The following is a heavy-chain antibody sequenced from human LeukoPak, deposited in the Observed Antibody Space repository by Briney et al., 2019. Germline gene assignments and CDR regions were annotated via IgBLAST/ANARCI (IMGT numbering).Heavy chain of an antibody. V-gene: IGHV3-21*01. Sequence: PGGSLRLSCAASGFTFSSYSMNWVRQAPGKGLEWVSSISSSSSYIYYADSVKGRFTISRDNAKNSLYLQMNSLRAEDKAVYYCAKLDYHYHMDVWGQRDHGHRLL. CDR2: ISSSSSYI. J-gene: IGHJ6*03. D-gene: IGHD1-1*01. CDR1: GFTFSSYS. CDR3: AKLDYHYHMDV.